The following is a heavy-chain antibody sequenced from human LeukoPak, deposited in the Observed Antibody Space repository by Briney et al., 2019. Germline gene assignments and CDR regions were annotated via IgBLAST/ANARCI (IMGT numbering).Heavy chain of an antibody. CDR2: MNPNSGNT. J-gene: IGHJ4*02. V-gene: IGHV1-8*01. D-gene: IGHD6-13*01. Sequence: ASVKVSCKASGYTFTSYDINWVRRATGQGLEWMGWMNPNSGNTGYAQKFQGRVTMTRNTSISTAYMELSRLRSDDTAVYYCAVIAAAAPDYYWGQGTLVTVSS. CDR1: GYTFTSYD. CDR3: AVIAAAAPDYY.